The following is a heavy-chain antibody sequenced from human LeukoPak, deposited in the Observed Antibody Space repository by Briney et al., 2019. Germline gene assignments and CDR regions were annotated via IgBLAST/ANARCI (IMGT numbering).Heavy chain of an antibody. CDR2: ISAYYGNT. CDR1: GYTFTSYG. D-gene: IGHD3-9*01. Sequence: ASVNVSCKASGYTFTSYGISWVRQAPGQGLEWMGWISAYYGNTNYAQKLQGRVTLTTDTSTSTAYMDLRSLTSDATAVYFCARADDIAPRYYYSMDVCGPGTTVSVSS. V-gene: IGHV1-18*01. CDR3: ARADDIAPRYYYSMDV. J-gene: IGHJ6*02.